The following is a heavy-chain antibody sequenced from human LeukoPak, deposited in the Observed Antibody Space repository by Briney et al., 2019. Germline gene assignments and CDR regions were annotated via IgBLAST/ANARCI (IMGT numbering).Heavy chain of an antibody. CDR3: ARLLYYYDSSIYQRYFDY. J-gene: IGHJ4*02. V-gene: IGHV3-53*01. CDR1: GFTVSSNY. CDR2: ICSGGNP. D-gene: IGHD3-22*01. Sequence: GGSLRLSCAASGFTVSSNYMNWVGKAPGKGLEWVSIICSGGNPHYAESVKGRFTLSRDNSQNTLYLQMNSLRPEDTAVYYCARLLYYYDSSIYQRYFDYWGQGTLVTVSS.